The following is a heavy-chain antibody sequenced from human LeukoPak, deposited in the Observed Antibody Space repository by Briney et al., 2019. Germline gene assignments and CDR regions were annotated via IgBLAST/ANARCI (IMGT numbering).Heavy chain of an antibody. J-gene: IGHJ6*02. CDR1: GYTFTRYD. CDR3: ARDYYGMDV. V-gene: IGHV1-8*01. CDR2: MNPNSGNT. Sequence: ASVKVSCKASGYTFTRYDINWVRQATGQGREWMGWMNPNSGNTGYAQKFQGRGTMTRNTSIRTAYMELSSLRSEDTAVYYCARDYYGMDVWGQGTTVTVSS.